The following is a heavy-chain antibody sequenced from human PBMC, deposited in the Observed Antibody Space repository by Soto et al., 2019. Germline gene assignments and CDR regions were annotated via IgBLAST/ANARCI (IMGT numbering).Heavy chain of an antibody. J-gene: IGHJ4*02. Sequence: GGSLRLSCAASGFTFSSYGMHWVRQAPGKGLEWVAVISYDGSNKYYADSVKGRFTISRDNSKNTLYLQMNSLRAEDTAVYYCAKEGETNQLLAFYGSGSYRFDYWGQGTLVTVSS. CDR3: AKEGETNQLLAFYGSGSYRFDY. D-gene: IGHD3-10*01. CDR1: GFTFSSYG. CDR2: ISYDGSNK. V-gene: IGHV3-30*18.